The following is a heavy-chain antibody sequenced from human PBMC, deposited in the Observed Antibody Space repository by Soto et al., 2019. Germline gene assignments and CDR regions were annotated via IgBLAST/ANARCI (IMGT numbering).Heavy chain of an antibody. Sequence: QVQLQESGPGLVKPSETLSLTCTVSGGSISSYYWSWIRQPPGKGLEWIGYIYYSGTTNYNPSLKSRVTISVEKSKSQFSLKLSSVTAADTAVYYCARGPTVRANYYVMDVWGQGTTVTVSS. V-gene: IGHV4-59*01. CDR1: GGSISSYY. CDR3: ARGPTVRANYYVMDV. J-gene: IGHJ6*02. CDR2: IYYSGTT. D-gene: IGHD3-10*02.